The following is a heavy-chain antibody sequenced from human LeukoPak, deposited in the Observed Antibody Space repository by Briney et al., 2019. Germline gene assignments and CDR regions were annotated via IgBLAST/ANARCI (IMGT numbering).Heavy chain of an antibody. CDR2: ISSDGSII. V-gene: IGHV3-30*18. CDR3: AKDLTGNYRAYFDY. Sequence: RGSLRLSCAASGFTFSTYDMHWVRQTPGKGLEWVAVISSDGSIIYYADSVRGRFTVSRDNSKNTLYLQMNSLTAEDTAVYYCAKDLTGNYRAYFDYWGQGTLVTVSS. J-gene: IGHJ4*02. CDR1: GFTFSTYD. D-gene: IGHD1-7*01.